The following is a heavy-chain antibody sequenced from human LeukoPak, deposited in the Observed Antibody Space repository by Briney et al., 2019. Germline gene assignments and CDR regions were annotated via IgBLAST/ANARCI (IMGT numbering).Heavy chain of an antibody. CDR3: AREAYTG. CDR2: ISYDGSNK. Sequence: GGSLRLSCAASGFTFSSYAMHWVRQAPGKGLEWVAVISYDGSNKYYADSVKGRSTISRDNSKNTLYLQMNSLRAEDTAVYYCAREAYTGWGQGTLVTVSS. CDR1: GFTFSSYA. J-gene: IGHJ4*02. D-gene: IGHD1-1*01. V-gene: IGHV3-30-3*01.